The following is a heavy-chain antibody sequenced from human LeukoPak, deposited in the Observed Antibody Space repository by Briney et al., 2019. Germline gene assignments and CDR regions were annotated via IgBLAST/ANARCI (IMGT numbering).Heavy chain of an antibody. CDR3: ARGRKYQLPPRSRYCCYYMYV. V-gene: IGHV1-8*03. CDR2: MNPNSDNK. J-gene: IGHJ6*03. CDR1: GYTFTSYE. D-gene: IGHD2-2*01. Sequence: ASVKVSCKPSGYTFTSYEINWVRQAAAQGREGMGWMNPNSDNKGYSQKLQGRFTITRNTSISTAYMELSSLRSEDTDVYYCARGRKYQLPPRSRYCCYYMYVWGKGTTVTVSS.